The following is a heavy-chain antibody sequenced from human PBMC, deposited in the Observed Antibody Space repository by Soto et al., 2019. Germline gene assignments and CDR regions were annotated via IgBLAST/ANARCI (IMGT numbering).Heavy chain of an antibody. V-gene: IGHV3-30*18. CDR3: ANDLTIFGVNDAFDI. D-gene: IGHD3-3*01. Sequence: QVQLVESGGGVVQPGRSLRLSCPASGFTFSSYGMHWVRQAPGKGLEWVAVISYDGSNKYYADSVKGRFTISRDNSKHTLYLQMNSLRAEDTAVYYCANDLTIFGVNDAFDIWGQGTMVTVSS. CDR2: ISYDGSNK. J-gene: IGHJ3*02. CDR1: GFTFSSYG.